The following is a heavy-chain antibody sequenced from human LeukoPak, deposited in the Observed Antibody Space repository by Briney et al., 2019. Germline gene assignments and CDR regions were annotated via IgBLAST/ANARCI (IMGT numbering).Heavy chain of an antibody. V-gene: IGHV3-11*04. CDR3: ARDLGDSSEYDAFDI. J-gene: IGHJ3*02. CDR1: GFTFSDYY. Sequence: GGSLRLSCAASGFTFSDYYMSWIRQAPGKGLEWVSYISSSGSTIYYADSVKGRFTISRDNVKNSLYLQMNSLRAEDTAVYYCARDLGDSSEYDAFDIWGQGTMVTVSS. D-gene: IGHD3-22*01. CDR2: ISSSGSTI.